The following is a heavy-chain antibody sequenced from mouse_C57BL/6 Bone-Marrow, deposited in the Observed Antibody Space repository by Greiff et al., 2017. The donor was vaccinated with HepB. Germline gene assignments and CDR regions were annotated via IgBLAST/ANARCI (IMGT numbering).Heavy chain of an antibody. CDR2: IDPETGGT. CDR3: TRSDDGYYRYWFAY. CDR1: GYTFTDYE. Sequence: VQLQQSGAELVRPGASVTLSCKASGYTFTDYEMHWVKQTPVHGLEWIGAIDPETGGTAYNQKFKGKAILTADKSSSTAYMELRSLTSEDSAVYHCTRSDDGYYRYWFAYWGQGTLVTVSA. J-gene: IGHJ3*01. D-gene: IGHD2-3*01. V-gene: IGHV1-15*01.